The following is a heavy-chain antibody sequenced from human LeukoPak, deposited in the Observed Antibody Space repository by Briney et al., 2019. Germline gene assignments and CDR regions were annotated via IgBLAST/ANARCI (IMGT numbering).Heavy chain of an antibody. J-gene: IGHJ3*01. CDR3: ARAGCSGGSCYDS. D-gene: IGHD2-15*01. CDR2: ISSSSSYI. Sequence: GGSLRLSCAASGFTFSSYRMNWVRQAPGKGLEWVSSISSSSSYIYYADSVKGRFTISRDNAKNSLYLQMNSLRAEDTAVYYCARAGCSGGSCYDSWGQGTMVPVSS. V-gene: IGHV3-21*01. CDR1: GFTFSSYR.